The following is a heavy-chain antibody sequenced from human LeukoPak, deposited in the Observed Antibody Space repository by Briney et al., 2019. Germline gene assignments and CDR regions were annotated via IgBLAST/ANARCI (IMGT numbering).Heavy chain of an antibody. V-gene: IGHV3-7*01. J-gene: IGHJ6*02. CDR1: GFMFSSYY. CDR3: VRDRRPSIYGGLDV. D-gene: IGHD2-21*01. CDR2: IKQDGSAE. Sequence: GGSLRLSCAASGFMFSSYYMSWVRQAPGKGLEWVANIKQDGSAEYYVGSVKGRFIISRDNAENSLFLQMNSLRSEDTAVYYCVRDRRPSIYGGLDVWGQGTTVTVSS.